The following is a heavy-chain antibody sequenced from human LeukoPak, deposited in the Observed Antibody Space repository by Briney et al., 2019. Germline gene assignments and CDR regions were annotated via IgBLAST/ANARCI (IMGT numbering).Heavy chain of an antibody. CDR2: IYYSGTT. Sequence: SSETLSLTCTVSGGSISSYYWSWIRQPPGKGLEWIGYIYYSGTTNYNPSLKSRVTISVDTSKDQFSLKLSSVTAADTAVYYCARGVYIAAAQYAYWGQGTLVTVSS. J-gene: IGHJ4*02. D-gene: IGHD6-13*01. CDR1: GGSISSYY. CDR3: ARGVYIAAAQYAY. V-gene: IGHV4-59*01.